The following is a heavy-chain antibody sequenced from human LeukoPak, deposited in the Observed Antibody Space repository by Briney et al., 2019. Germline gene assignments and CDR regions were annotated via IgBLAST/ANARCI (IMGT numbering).Heavy chain of an antibody. V-gene: IGHV4-34*01. CDR2: INHSGST. CDR3: ARGRGYGSGSYYAPLGY. Sequence: PSETLSLTCAVYGGSFSGYYWSWIRQPPGKGLEWIGEINHSGSTNYNPSLKSRVTISVDTSKNQFSLKLSSVTAADTAVYYCARGRGYGSGSYYAPLGYWGQGTLVTVSS. CDR1: GGSFSGYY. J-gene: IGHJ4*02. D-gene: IGHD3-10*01.